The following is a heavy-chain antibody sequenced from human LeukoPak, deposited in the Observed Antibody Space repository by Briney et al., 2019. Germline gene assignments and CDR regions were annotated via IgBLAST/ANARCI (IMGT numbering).Heavy chain of an antibody. CDR3: ARGYDFWSGYWSHSDY. CDR2: ISGTGGST. CDR1: GFTFSSYA. D-gene: IGHD3-3*01. Sequence: GGSLRLSCAASGFTFSSYAMNWVRLGPGKGLEWVSGISGTGGSTYHAESVRGRLTISRDNSKNTLYLQMNSLRAEDMAVYYCARGYDFWSGYWSHSDYWGQGTLVTVSS. J-gene: IGHJ4*02. V-gene: IGHV3-23*01.